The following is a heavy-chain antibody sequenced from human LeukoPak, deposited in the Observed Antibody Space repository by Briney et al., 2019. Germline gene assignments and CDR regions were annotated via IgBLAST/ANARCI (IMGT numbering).Heavy chain of an antibody. Sequence: SGTLSLTCTVSGGSISSYYWSWIRQPPGKGLEWIGYIYYSGSTNYNPSLKSRVTISVDTSKNQFSLKLSSVTAADTAVYYCAGYPYYSSPLDAFVIWGQGTMVTVSS. CDR2: IYYSGST. V-gene: IGHV4-59*01. CDR3: AGYPYYSSPLDAFVI. J-gene: IGHJ3*02. D-gene: IGHD3-10*01. CDR1: GGSISSYY.